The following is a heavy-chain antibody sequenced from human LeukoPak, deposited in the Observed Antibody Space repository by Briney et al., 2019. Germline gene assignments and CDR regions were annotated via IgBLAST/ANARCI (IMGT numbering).Heavy chain of an antibody. J-gene: IGHJ6*03. V-gene: IGHV3-74*01. D-gene: IGHD5-12*01. Sequence: PGRSLRLSCAASGFTFSSYWMHWVRQAPGKGLVWVSRVNSDGTGTTYADSVEGRFTISRDNAKNTVYLQMNSLRAEDTAIYYCIRTLIVATSPYMDVWGKGTTVTASS. CDR2: VNSDGTGT. CDR1: GFTFSSYW. CDR3: IRTLIVATSPYMDV.